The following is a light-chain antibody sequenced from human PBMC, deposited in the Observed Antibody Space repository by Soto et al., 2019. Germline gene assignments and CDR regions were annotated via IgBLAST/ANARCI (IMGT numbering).Light chain of an antibody. CDR1: SSDVGGYNY. J-gene: IGLJ1*01. Sequence: QSALTQPASVSGSPGQSITISCTGTSSDVGGYNYVSWYQQHPGKAPKLMIYEVSNRPSGVSNRFSGSKSGNTASLTISALHVEDEADYFCSSHSSSSPYVFGPGTKLTVL. CDR3: SSHSSSSPYV. V-gene: IGLV2-14*01. CDR2: EVS.